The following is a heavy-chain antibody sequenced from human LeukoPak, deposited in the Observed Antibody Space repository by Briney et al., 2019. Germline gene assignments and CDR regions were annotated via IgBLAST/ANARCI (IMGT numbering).Heavy chain of an antibody. CDR3: ARQRTERRYYDSSGYYSNTYYFDY. J-gene: IGHJ4*02. CDR2: IYPGDSDT. Sequence: GESLKISCKGSGYRFTSYWIGWVRQMPGKGLEWMGIIYPGDSDTRYSPSFQGQVTISADKSISTAYLQWSSLKASDTAMYYCARQRTERRYYDSSGYYSNTYYFDYWGQGTLVTVSS. V-gene: IGHV5-51*01. CDR1: GYRFTSYW. D-gene: IGHD3-22*01.